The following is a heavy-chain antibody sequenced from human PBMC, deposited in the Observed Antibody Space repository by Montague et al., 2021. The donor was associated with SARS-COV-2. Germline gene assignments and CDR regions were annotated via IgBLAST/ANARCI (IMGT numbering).Heavy chain of an antibody. J-gene: IGHJ2*01. CDR1: GFTFSSYA. D-gene: IGHD3-3*01. CDR3: AKGSGGTIFGVVITYWYFDL. V-gene: IGHV3-23*01. CDR2: ISGSGGST. Sequence: SLRLSCEASGFTFSSYAMSWVRQAPGKGLEWVSAISGSGGSTYYADSVKGRFTISRDNSKNTLYLQMNSLRAEDTAVYYCAKGSGGTIFGVVITYWYFDLWGRGTLVTVSS.